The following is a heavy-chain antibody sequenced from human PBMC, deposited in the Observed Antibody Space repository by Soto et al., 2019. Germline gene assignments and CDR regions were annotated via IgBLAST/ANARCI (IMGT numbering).Heavy chain of an antibody. CDR1: GYTFTSYY. D-gene: IGHD3-9*01. CDR2: INPSGGST. J-gene: IGHJ6*02. CDR3: ASGGRTTGYSYYYYYGMDV. Sequence: GASVKVSCKASGYTFTSYYMHWVRQAPGQGLEWMGIINPSGGSTSYAKKFQGRVTMTRDTATSTVYMELSSLRSEDTAVYYCASGGRTTGYSYYYYYGMDVWGQGTTVTVSS. V-gene: IGHV1-46*01.